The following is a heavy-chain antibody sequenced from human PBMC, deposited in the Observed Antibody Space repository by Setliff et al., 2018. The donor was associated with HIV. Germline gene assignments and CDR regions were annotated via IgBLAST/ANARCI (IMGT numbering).Heavy chain of an antibody. D-gene: IGHD3-16*01. CDR3: ARGDSNDYVWGSYMRAYYYYGMDV. CDR2: MNPNSGNT. Sequence: ASVKVSXXASGYTFTSYDINWVRQATGQGLEWMGWMNPNSGNTGYAQKFQGRXTITRNTSISTAYMELSSLRSEDTAVYYCARGDSNDYVWGSYMRAYYYYGMDVWGXGTTVTVSS. CDR1: GYTFTSYD. J-gene: IGHJ6*04. V-gene: IGHV1-8*03.